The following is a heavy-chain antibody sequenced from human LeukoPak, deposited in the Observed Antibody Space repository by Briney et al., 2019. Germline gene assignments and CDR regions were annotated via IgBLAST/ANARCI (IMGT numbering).Heavy chain of an antibody. V-gene: IGHV4-59*01. Sequence: SETLSLTCTVSGGSINNSYWSWIRQPPGKGLEWIGYIFYSGITTYNPSLKSRVTISLDSSKNQFFLRLTSVTAADTAMYYCARAETLAAIYFDFWGQGSLVTVSS. CDR2: IFYSGIT. CDR3: ARAETLAAIYFDF. CDR1: GGSINNSY. D-gene: IGHD6-25*01. J-gene: IGHJ4*02.